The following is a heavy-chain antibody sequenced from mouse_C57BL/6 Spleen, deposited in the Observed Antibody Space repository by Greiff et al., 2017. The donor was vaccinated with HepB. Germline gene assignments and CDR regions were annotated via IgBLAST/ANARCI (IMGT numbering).Heavy chain of an antibody. CDR3: TRESYGAYFDY. CDR1: GFTFSSYA. V-gene: IGHV5-9-1*02. Sequence: EVQGVESGEGLVKPGGSLKLSCAASGFTFSSYAMSWVRQTPEKRLEWVAYISSGGDYIYYADTVKGRFTISRDNARNTLYLQMSSLKSEVTAMYYCTRESYGAYFDYWGQGTTLTVSS. CDR2: ISSGGDYI. D-gene: IGHD2-12*01. J-gene: IGHJ2*01.